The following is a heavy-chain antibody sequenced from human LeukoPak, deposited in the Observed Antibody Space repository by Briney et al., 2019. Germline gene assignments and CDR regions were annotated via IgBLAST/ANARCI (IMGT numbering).Heavy chain of an antibody. V-gene: IGHV1-2*02. CDR3: ARDGAGGIVVVVAATGAIDY. CDR1: GYTFTGYY. J-gene: IGHJ4*02. Sequence: ASVKVSCKASGYTFTGYYMHWVRQAPGQGLEWMGWINPNSGGTNYAQKFQGRVTMTRDTSISTAYMELSRLRSDDTAVYYWARDGAGGIVVVVAATGAIDYWGQGTLVTVSS. D-gene: IGHD2-15*01. CDR2: INPNSGGT.